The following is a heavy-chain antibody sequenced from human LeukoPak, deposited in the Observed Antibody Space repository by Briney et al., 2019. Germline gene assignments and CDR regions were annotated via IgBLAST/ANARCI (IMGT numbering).Heavy chain of an antibody. CDR3: AREGLRGLLDY. J-gene: IGHJ4*02. CDR2: IYSGGST. CDR1: GGSISSYY. D-gene: IGHD5/OR15-5a*01. V-gene: IGHV3-53*01. Sequence: ETLSLTCTVSGGSISSYYWSWVRQAPGKGLEWVSVIYSGGSTYYADSVKGRFTISRDNSKNTLYLQMNSLRAEDTAVYYCAREGLRGLLDYWGQGTLVTVSS.